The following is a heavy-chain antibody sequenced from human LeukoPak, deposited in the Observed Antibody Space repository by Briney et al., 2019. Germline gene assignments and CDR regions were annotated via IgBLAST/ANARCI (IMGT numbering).Heavy chain of an antibody. J-gene: IGHJ4*02. CDR1: GASIRNTSFY. CDR3: ARVTYYYDRHFDY. D-gene: IGHD3-22*01. Sequence: SETLSLTCAVSGASIRNTSFYWGWIRQPPGKGLQWIASIYSSGTTYYNPSIKSRITLFVDTSKNQVSLKLSSVTAADTAVYYCARVTYYYDRHFDYWGQGTLVTVSS. CDR2: IYSSGTT. V-gene: IGHV4-39*07.